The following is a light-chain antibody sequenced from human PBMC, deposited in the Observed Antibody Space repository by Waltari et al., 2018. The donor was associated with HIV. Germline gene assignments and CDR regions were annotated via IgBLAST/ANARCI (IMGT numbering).Light chain of an antibody. CDR3: QKYNSAPYT. CDR1: QAIANH. V-gene: IGKV1-27*01. CDR2: AAS. Sequence: DIQLTQSPSSLSASVGDRVPITCRASQAIANHVAWYQQKPGKVPKLLIYAASTLQSGVPSRFSGGGSETDFTLTISSLQPEDVASYYCQKYNSAPYTFGQGTRLEIK. J-gene: IGKJ2*01.